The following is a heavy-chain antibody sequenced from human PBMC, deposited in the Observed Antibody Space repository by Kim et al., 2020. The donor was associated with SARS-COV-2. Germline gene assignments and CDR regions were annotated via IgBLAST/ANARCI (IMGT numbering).Heavy chain of an antibody. CDR3: ARRQYYDILTGYYPYGIDV. CDR1: GFTFSSYE. CDR2: ISSSGSTI. Sequence: GGSLRLSCAASGFTFSSYEMNWVRQAPGKGLEWVSYISSSGSTIYYADSVKGRFTISRDNAKNSLYLQMNSLRAEDTAVYYCARRQYYDILTGYYPYGIDVWGQGTTVTVSS. J-gene: IGHJ6*02. D-gene: IGHD3-9*01. V-gene: IGHV3-48*03.